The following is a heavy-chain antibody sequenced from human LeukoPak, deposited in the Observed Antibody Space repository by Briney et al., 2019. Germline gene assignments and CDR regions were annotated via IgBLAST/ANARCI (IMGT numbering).Heavy chain of an antibody. V-gene: IGHV3-21*01. CDR1: GFTFSSYS. J-gene: IGHJ4*02. CDR2: ISTTSGNI. CDR3: ARRAPSHDFDD. Sequence: GGSLRLSCAASGFTFSSYSMNWVRQAPGKGLEWVAAISTTSGNIYYADSVKGRFTISRDNAKNSLYLQMNSLRVEDTTLYYCARRAPSHDFDDWGQGTLVTVSS.